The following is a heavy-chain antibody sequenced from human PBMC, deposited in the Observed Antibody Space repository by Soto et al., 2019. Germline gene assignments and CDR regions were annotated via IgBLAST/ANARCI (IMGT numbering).Heavy chain of an antibody. V-gene: IGHV3-11*01. D-gene: IGHD2-2*02. CDR3: ARPISPAIQPNYYYYIDV. CDR1: GFTFSDYY. Sequence: QVQLVESGGGLVKPGGSLRLSCAASGFTFSDYYMSWIRQAPGKGLEWVSYISSSGLTMYYADSVKGRFTISRDNANYSLSLQMNSLRAEDTAVYYCARPISPAIQPNYYYYIDVWGKGTTVTVSS. CDR2: ISSSGLTM. J-gene: IGHJ6*03.